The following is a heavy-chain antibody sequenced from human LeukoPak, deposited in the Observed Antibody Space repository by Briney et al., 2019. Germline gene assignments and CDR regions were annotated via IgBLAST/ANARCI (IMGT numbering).Heavy chain of an antibody. V-gene: IGHV3-53*01. D-gene: IGHD2-2*02. CDR3: AREGDCSSTSCYTLGDAFDI. Sequence: GGSLSPSCAAGGLIDGPSYMSWVRRAPWKGREWVSVIYSGGSTYYADSVKGRFTISRDNSKNTLYLQMNSLRAEDTAVYYCAREGDCSSTSCYTLGDAFDIWGQGTMVTVSS. CDR1: GLIDGPSY. J-gene: IGHJ3*02. CDR2: IYSGGST.